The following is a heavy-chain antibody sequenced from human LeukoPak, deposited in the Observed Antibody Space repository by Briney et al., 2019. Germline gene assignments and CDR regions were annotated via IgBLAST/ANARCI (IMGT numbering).Heavy chain of an antibody. V-gene: IGHV3-21*01. CDR3: ARSNLDAFDI. Sequence: GGFLRLSCAASGFTFSSYTMNWVRQAPGKGLEWVSSITGSSSYIYYADSVKGRFTISRDNAKNSLYLQMNSLRAEDTAVYYCARSNLDAFDIWGQGTMVTVSS. CDR1: GFTFSSYT. J-gene: IGHJ3*02. CDR2: ITGSSSYI. D-gene: IGHD2-8*01.